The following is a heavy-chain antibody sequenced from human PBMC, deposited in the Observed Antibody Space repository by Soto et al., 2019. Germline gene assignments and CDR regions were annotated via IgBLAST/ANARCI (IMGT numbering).Heavy chain of an antibody. D-gene: IGHD4-17*01. CDR2: IDHREST. Sequence: PSETLSLTCAVYGGSFTGYYWTWIRRPPGKGLEWIGEIDHRESTNYNPSLKSRVTISMDTFKNQLSLKLSSVTAADTAVYYCARAPSTVTRVYYYYYGLDVWGQGTTVTVSS. V-gene: IGHV4-34*01. J-gene: IGHJ6*02. CDR3: ARAPSTVTRVYYYYYGLDV. CDR1: GGSFTGYY.